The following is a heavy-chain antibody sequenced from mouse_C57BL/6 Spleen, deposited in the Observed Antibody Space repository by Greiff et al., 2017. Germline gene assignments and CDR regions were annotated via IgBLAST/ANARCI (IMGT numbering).Heavy chain of an antibody. CDR1: GFTFSSYG. V-gene: IGHV5-6*01. J-gene: IGHJ1*03. CDR2: ISSGGSYS. D-gene: IGHD2-5*01. CDR3: ARQGDYSNYKYFDV. Sequence: EVQGVESGGDLVKPGGSLKLSCAASGFTFSSYGMSWVRQTPDKRLEWVATISSGGSYSYYPDSVKGRFTISRDNAKNTLYLQMSSLKSEDTAMYYCARQGDYSNYKYFDVWGTGTTVTVSS.